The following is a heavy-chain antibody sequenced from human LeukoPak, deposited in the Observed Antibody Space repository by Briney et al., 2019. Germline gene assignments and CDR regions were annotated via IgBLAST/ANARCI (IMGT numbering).Heavy chain of an antibody. Sequence: ASVKVSCKASGYTXTSHGISWVRQAPGQGLEWIGWISAYNGNTNYAQKFQGRVTMTTDTSTATAYMDLRSLRFDDTAVYYCARAAITVFGVVPETWGQGTLVTVSS. CDR1: GYTXTSHG. CDR3: ARAAITVFGVVPET. CDR2: ISAYNGNT. D-gene: IGHD3-3*01. J-gene: IGHJ4*02. V-gene: IGHV1-18*01.